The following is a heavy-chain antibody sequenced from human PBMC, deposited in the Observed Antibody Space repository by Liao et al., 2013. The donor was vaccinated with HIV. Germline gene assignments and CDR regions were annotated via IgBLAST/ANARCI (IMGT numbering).Heavy chain of an antibody. J-gene: IGHJ6*03. V-gene: IGHV4-59*12. CDR1: GVSIGNYY. CDR3: ARVVTTIHHFFYMDV. D-gene: IGHD5-12*01. Sequence: QVELQESGPGLVKPSETLSLTCNVSGVSIGNYYWTWIRQTPGKGLQWIGYVYYSGTTYYNPSLRSRVTMSVDTSNNQFSLKVSSVTAADTAVYFCARVVTTIHHFFYMDVWGKGTTVTVSS. CDR2: VYYSGTT.